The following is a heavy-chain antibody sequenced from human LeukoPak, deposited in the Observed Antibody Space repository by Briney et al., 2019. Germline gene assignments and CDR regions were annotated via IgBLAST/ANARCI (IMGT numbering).Heavy chain of an antibody. V-gene: IGHV3-73*01. J-gene: IGHJ4*02. CDR1: GFTFSGSA. Sequence: PGGSLRLSCAASGFTFSGSAMHWVRQASGKGLEWVGRIRSKANSYATAYAASVKGRFTFSRDDSKNTAYLQMNSLKTEDTTVYYCTRLIVDSSGYSFDYWGQGTLVTVSS. CDR3: TRLIVDSSGYSFDY. CDR2: IRSKANSYAT. D-gene: IGHD3-22*01.